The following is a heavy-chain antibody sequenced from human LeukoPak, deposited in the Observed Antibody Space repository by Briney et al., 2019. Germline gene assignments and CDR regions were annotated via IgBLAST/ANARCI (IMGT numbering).Heavy chain of an antibody. D-gene: IGHD3-22*01. CDR1: GFTFSSYA. J-gene: IGHJ4*02. V-gene: IGHV3-66*01. Sequence: TGGSLRLSCAASGFTFSSYAMSWVRQAPGKGLEWVSVIYSGGSTYYADSVKGRFTISRDNSKNTLYLQMNSLRAEDTAVYYCARYYDSSGYYIDYWGQGTLVTVSS. CDR2: IYSGGST. CDR3: ARYYDSSGYYIDY.